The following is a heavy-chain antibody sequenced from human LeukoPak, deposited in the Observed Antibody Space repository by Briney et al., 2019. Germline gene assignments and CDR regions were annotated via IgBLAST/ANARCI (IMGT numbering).Heavy chain of an antibody. Sequence: PSETLSLTCTVSGGSISSSSYYWGWIRQPPGKGLEWIGSIYYSGSTYYNPSLKSRVTISVDTSKNQFSLKLSSVTAADTAVYYCARVSGNIVVVPAGHLDYWGQGTLVTVSS. CDR3: ARVSGNIVVVPAGHLDY. J-gene: IGHJ4*02. CDR1: GGSISSSSYY. CDR2: IYYSGST. V-gene: IGHV4-39*07. D-gene: IGHD2-2*01.